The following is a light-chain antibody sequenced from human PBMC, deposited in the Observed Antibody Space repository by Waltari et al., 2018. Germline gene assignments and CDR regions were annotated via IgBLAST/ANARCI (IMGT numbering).Light chain of an antibody. J-gene: IGLJ3*02. V-gene: IGLV3-21*04. CDR3: QVWDSSGDHPGVYWV. CDR2: YNS. Sequence: SYPLTQPPSVSVAPGKTARITCGGNDIGSKSVHWYPQKPGQAPVLVIYYNSDRPSGIPERFSGSNSGNTATLTISRVEAGDEADYYCQVWDSSGDHPGVYWVFGGGTKLTVL. CDR1: DIGSKS.